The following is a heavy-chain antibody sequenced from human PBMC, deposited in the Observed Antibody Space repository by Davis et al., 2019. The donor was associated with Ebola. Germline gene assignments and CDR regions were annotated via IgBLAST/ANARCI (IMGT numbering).Heavy chain of an antibody. Sequence: GESLKISCKGSGYSFTSYWIGWVRQLPGKGLEWMGIIYPGDSDTRYSPSFQGQVTISADKSISTAYLQRSSLKASGTAMYYCARQISPIAAHPVYYYYMDVWGKGTTVTVSS. V-gene: IGHV5-51*01. D-gene: IGHD6-13*01. CDR1: GYSFTSYW. J-gene: IGHJ6*03. CDR2: IYPGDSDT. CDR3: ARQISPIAAHPVYYYYMDV.